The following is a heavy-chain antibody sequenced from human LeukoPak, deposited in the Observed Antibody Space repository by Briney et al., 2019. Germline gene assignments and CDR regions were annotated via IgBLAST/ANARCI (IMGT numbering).Heavy chain of an antibody. CDR1: GFTLSSYW. Sequence: GGSLRLSCVASGFTLSSYWMSWVRQAPGKGLEWVANIKFDGSATYYVDSVKGRFTISRDDAKNSLYLQMNSLRGEDTAVYYCAGGDCSSATCYRAGLGGWGQGTLVTVSS. CDR2: IKFDGSAT. D-gene: IGHD2-2*01. CDR3: AGGDCSSATCYRAGLGG. J-gene: IGHJ4*02. V-gene: IGHV3-7*01.